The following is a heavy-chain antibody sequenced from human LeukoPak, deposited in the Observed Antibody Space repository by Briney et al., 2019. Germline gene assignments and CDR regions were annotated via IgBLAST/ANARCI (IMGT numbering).Heavy chain of an antibody. CDR3: ARVEWKSELDPRLGGFDP. V-gene: IGHV3-23*01. CDR1: GFTFTNHA. J-gene: IGHJ5*02. Sequence: GGSLRLSCAASGFTFTNHAMNWVRQAPGKGLEWVSIISGGVFSGSATVTYYADSVKGRFTISRDNSKNTLYLQMNSLRAEDTAVYYCARVEWKSELDPRLGGFDPWGQGTLVTVSS. D-gene: IGHD1-1*01. CDR2: ISGGVFSGSATVT.